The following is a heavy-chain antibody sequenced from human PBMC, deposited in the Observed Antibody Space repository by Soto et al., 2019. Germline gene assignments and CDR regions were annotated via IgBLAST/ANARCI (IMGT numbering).Heavy chain of an antibody. J-gene: IGHJ5*02. D-gene: IGHD3-10*01. CDR3: AKDLTPPITMVRGVHKNWFDP. Sequence: PGGSLRLSCAASGFTVSSNYMSWVRQAPGKGLEWVSVIYSGGSTYYADSVKGRFTISRDNSKNTLYLQMNSLRAEDTAVYYCAKDLTPPITMVRGVHKNWFDPWGQGTPVTVSS. CDR2: IYSGGST. CDR1: GFTVSSNY. V-gene: IGHV3-53*01.